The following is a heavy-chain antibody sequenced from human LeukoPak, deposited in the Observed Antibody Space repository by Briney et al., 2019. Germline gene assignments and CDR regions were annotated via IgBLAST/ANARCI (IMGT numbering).Heavy chain of an antibody. Sequence: PSETLSLTCAVYGGSFSGYYWSWIRQPPGKGLEWIGEINHSGSTNYNPSLKSRVTISVDTSKNQFSLKLSSVTAADTAVYYCARGGSNYDFWSGYSNWFDPWGQGTLVTVSS. CDR1: GGSFSGYY. D-gene: IGHD3-3*01. CDR2: INHSGST. CDR3: ARGGSNYDFWSGYSNWFDP. V-gene: IGHV4-34*01. J-gene: IGHJ5*02.